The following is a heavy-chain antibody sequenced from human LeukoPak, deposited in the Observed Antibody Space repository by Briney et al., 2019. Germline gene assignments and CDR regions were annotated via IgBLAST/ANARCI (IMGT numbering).Heavy chain of an antibody. Sequence: SETLSLTCAVYGGSFSGYYWSWIRQPPGKGLEWIGEINHNGSTNYNPSLKSRVTISVDTSKNQFSLKLSSVTAADTAVYYCARATWRSGRDGYNGASPIPFDYWGQGTLVTVSS. J-gene: IGHJ4*02. CDR3: ARATWRSGRDGYNGASPIPFDY. D-gene: IGHD5-24*01. CDR1: GGSFSGYY. V-gene: IGHV4-34*01. CDR2: INHNGST.